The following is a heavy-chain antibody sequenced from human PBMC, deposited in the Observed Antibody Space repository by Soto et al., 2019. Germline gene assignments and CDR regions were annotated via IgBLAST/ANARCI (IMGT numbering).Heavy chain of an antibody. D-gene: IGHD3-22*01. CDR1: GGTFSTYA. CDR2: IIPLFGTA. V-gene: IGHV1-69*13. J-gene: IGHJ4*02. Sequence: GASVKVSCKASGGTFSTYAIDWVRQAPGQGLEWMGGIIPLFGTAKYAQNFQGRITITADESTNTAYMELRSLRSQDTAVYYCARGVNYDSSGYYYFYWGQGTPVPVSS. CDR3: ARGVNYDSSGYYYFY.